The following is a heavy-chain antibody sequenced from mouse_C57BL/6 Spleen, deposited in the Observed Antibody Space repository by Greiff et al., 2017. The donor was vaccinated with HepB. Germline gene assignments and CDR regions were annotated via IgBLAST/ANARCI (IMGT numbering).Heavy chain of an antibody. CDR3: VRHDYSNYFAY. J-gene: IGHJ3*01. V-gene: IGHV10-1*01. CDR1: GFSFNTYA. CDR2: IRSKSNNYAT. D-gene: IGHD2-5*01. Sequence: EVKLVESGGGLVQPKGSLKLSCAASGFSFNTYAMNWVRQAPGKGLEWVARIRSKSNNYATYYADSVKDRFTISRDDSESMLYLQMNNLKTEDTAMYYCVRHDYSNYFAYWGQGTLVTVSA.